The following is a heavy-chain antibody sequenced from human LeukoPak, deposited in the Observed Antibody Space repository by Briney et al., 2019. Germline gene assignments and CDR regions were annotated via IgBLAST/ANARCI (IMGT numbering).Heavy chain of an antibody. Sequence: ASVKVSCKASGYTFTGYYMHWVRQAPGQGLEWMGWINPNSGGTNYAQKFQGRVTMTRDTSISTAYMELSRPRSDDTAVYYCASQYDFWSGVTTTPSRWGQGTLVTVSS. J-gene: IGHJ4*02. CDR3: ASQYDFWSGVTTTPSR. CDR1: GYTFTGYY. V-gene: IGHV1-2*02. CDR2: INPNSGGT. D-gene: IGHD3-3*01.